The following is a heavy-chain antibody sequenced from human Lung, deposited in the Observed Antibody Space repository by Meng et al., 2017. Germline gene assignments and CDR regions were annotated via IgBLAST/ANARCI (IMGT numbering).Heavy chain of an antibody. Sequence: QGQLVQSGGEVKRPGSSVKVSCKPSGYTFTSYPIYWVRQAPGQRPEWMGWINTGNGAAKYSQKFQGRVTMTRDTSASTAYMELSSLTSEDTAIYYCASHPRELPSWGQGTLVTVSS. V-gene: IGHV1-3*04. CDR2: INTGNGAA. D-gene: IGHD1-26*01. CDR1: GYTFTSYP. CDR3: ASHPRELPS. J-gene: IGHJ4*02.